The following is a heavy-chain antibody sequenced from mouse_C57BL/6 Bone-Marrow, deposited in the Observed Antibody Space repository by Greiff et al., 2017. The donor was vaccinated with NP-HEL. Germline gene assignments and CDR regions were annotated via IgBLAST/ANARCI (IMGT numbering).Heavy chain of an antibody. CDR2: ISSGGSYT. CDR1: GFTFSSYG. V-gene: IGHV5-6*01. CDR3: ARPPTD. Sequence: VQLQQSGGDLVKPGGSLKLSCAASGFTFSSYGMSWVRQTPDKRLEWVATISSGGSYTYYPDSVKGRFTISRDNAKNTLYLQMSSLKSEDTAMYYCARPPTDWGQGTTLTVSS. D-gene: IGHD2-10*01. J-gene: IGHJ2*01.